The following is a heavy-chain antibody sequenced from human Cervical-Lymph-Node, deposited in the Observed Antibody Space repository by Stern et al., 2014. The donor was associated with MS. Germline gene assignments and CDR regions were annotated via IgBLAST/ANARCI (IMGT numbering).Heavy chain of an antibody. CDR2: VSNAGSKQ. CDR1: GFIFSNYA. J-gene: IGHJ4*02. Sequence: VQLVESGGGVAPPVRSLRLSCASSGFIFSNYAMHCVRQAPGKGLDWVSFVSNAGSKQFYAVSAKGRSTIPRLNANHTLTLHIDSLRPEDTAVYYCGRDTCRGGGCYFRCWGQGILIPVSS. CDR3: GRDTCRGGGCYFRC. V-gene: IGHV3-30*03. D-gene: IGHD2-15*01.